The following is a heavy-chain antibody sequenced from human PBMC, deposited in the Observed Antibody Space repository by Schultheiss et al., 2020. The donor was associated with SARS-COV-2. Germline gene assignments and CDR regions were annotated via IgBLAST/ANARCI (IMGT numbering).Heavy chain of an antibody. Sequence: ASVKVSCKASGYTFTGYYMHWVRQAPGQGLEWMGWINPNSGGTNYAQKFQGWVTMTRDTSISTAYMELSRLRSDDTAVYFCARATTVTTLSYYYGMDVWGQGTTVTVSS. CDR1: GYTFTGYY. CDR2: INPNSGGT. V-gene: IGHV1-2*04. CDR3: ARATTVTTLSYYYGMDV. D-gene: IGHD4-11*01. J-gene: IGHJ6*02.